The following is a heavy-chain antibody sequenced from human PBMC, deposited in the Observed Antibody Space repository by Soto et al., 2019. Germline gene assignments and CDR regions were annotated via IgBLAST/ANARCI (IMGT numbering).Heavy chain of an antibody. CDR1: GGSFSSYA. CDR3: ASGYSSSWYYFDY. Sequence: PAEVSCKASGGSFSSYAISWVRQATGQGLEWMGGIIPIFGTANYAQKFQGRVTITADKSTSTAYMELSSLRSEDTAVYYCASGYSSSWYYFDYWGQGTLVTVSS. J-gene: IGHJ4*02. CDR2: IIPIFGTA. D-gene: IGHD6-13*01. V-gene: IGHV1-69*06.